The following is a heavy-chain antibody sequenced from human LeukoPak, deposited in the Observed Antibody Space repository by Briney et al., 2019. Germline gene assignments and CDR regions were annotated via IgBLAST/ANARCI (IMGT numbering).Heavy chain of an antibody. CDR2: IKTDGSST. CDR3: GRGGYSYGSGGFDY. CDR1: GFTFSNYW. J-gene: IGHJ4*02. Sequence: GGSLRLSCAASGFTFSNYWMHWVRQAPGKGLVWVSRIKTDGSSTSYADSVKGRFTIYRDNAKNTLYLQMNSLRAEDAAVYYCGRGGYSYGSGGFDYWGQGTLVTVSS. D-gene: IGHD5-18*01. V-gene: IGHV3-74*01.